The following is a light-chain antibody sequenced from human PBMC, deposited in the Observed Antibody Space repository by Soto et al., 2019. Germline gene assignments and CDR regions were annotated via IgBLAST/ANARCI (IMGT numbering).Light chain of an antibody. CDR3: TSQTTSGTRV. CDR1: SSDFGAYKH. J-gene: IGLJ1*01. Sequence: QSALTQPASVSGSPGQSITISCTGTSSDFGAYKHVSWYQHHPGKAPKLLIYEVSNRPSGVSNRFSGSKSGYTASLTISGLQAQEEADYYCTSQTTSGTRVFGTGTKLTVL. V-gene: IGLV2-14*01. CDR2: EVS.